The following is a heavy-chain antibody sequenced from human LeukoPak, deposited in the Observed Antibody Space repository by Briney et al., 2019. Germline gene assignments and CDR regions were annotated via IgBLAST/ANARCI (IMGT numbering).Heavy chain of an antibody. CDR2: IYYSGST. J-gene: IGHJ2*01. V-gene: IGHV4-59*08. D-gene: IGHD6-19*01. Sequence: PAETLSLTCTVSGVSISSYYRSWIRQPPGKGLEWIGYIYYSGSTNYNPLLKSRVTISVDTSKNQFSLKLSSVTAADTAVYYCVRHGSYSSGWYTRGYFDLWGRGTLVTVSS. CDR3: VRHGSYSSGWYTRGYFDL. CDR1: GVSISSYY.